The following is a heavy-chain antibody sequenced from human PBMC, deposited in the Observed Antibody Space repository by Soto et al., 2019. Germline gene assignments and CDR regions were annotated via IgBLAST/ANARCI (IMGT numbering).Heavy chain of an antibody. CDR3: ARASTGDYSTFYSYGMDV. Sequence: ASVKVSCKASGYTFTSYGISWVRQAPGQGLEWMGWISAYNGNTNYAQKLQGRVTMTTDTSTSTAYMELRSLRSDDTAVYYCARASTGDYSTFYSYGMDVWGQGTTVTVSS. CDR1: GYTFTSYG. D-gene: IGHD4-17*01. J-gene: IGHJ6*02. CDR2: ISAYNGNT. V-gene: IGHV1-18*01.